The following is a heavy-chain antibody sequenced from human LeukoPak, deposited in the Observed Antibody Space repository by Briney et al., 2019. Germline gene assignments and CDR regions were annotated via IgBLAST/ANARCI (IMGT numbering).Heavy chain of an antibody. J-gene: IGHJ4*02. CDR3: ARSRRVGGVIVPFDY. V-gene: IGHV3-11*06. D-gene: IGHD3-16*02. Sequence: GGSLRLSCAASGFTFSDYYMNWIRQAPGKGLEWVSYISRSGSSTNYADSVKGRFTISRDNAKNSLYLQMNSLRAEDTAAYYCARSRRVGGVIVPFDYWGQGTLVTVSS. CDR2: ISRSGSST. CDR1: GFTFSDYY.